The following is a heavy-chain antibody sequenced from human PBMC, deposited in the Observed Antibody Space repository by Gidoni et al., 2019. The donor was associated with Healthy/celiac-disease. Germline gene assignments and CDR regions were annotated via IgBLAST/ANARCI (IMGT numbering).Heavy chain of an antibody. CDR2: IYYSGST. V-gene: IGHV4-39*01. Sequence: QLQLQESGPGLVQPSETLSLTCTVSGGSISSSSYYWGWIRQPPGKGLEWIGSIYYSGSTYYNPSLKSRVTISVDTSKNQFSLKLSSVTAADTAVYYCARFEARNYWYFDLWGRGTLVTVSS. D-gene: IGHD6-6*01. CDR3: ARFEARNYWYFDL. CDR1: GGSISSSSYY. J-gene: IGHJ2*01.